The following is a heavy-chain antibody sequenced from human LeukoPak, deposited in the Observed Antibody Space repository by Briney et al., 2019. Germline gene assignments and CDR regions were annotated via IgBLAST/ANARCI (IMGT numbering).Heavy chain of an antibody. CDR3: AKDESVLRYFDWLSKTPGVFDY. Sequence: GGSLRLSCAASGFTFSNYAMSWVRQAPGKGLEWVSAISGSGGSTYYADSVKGRFTISRDNSKNTLYLQMNSLRAEDTAVYYCAKDESVLRYFDWLSKTPGVFDYWGQGTLVTVSS. CDR1: GFTFSNYA. D-gene: IGHD3-9*01. J-gene: IGHJ4*02. V-gene: IGHV3-23*01. CDR2: ISGSGGST.